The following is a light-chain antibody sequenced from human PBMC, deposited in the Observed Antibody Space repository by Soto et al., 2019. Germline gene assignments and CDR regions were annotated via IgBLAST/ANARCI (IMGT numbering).Light chain of an antibody. CDR2: AAS. CDR3: QQSYSTLMYT. CDR1: QTISNY. Sequence: IQMTQSPSSLSASVGDRVTITCRASQTISNYLNWYQQKPGKAPKLLIYAASSLQFGVPSRFSGSGSGTDFTLTISSLQPEDFATYYCQQSYSTLMYTFGQGTKVDI. V-gene: IGKV1-39*01. J-gene: IGKJ2*01.